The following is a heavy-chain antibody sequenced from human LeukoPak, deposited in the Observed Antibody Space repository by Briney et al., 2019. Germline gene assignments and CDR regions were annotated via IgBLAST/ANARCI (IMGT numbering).Heavy chain of an antibody. CDR3: ARHRPATPFDY. CDR2: IYYSGST. CDR1: GGSISSSSYY. Sequence: SETLSLTCTVPGGSISSSSYYWGWIRQPPGKGLEWIGSIYYSGSTYYNPSLKSRVTISVDTSKNQFSLKLSSVTAADTAVYYCARHRPATPFDYWGQGTLVTVSS. J-gene: IGHJ4*02. V-gene: IGHV4-39*01.